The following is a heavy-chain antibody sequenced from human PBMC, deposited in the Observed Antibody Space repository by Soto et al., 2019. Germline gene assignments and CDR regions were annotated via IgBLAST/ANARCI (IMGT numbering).Heavy chain of an antibody. CDR3: TTVPYGMDV. Sequence: EVQLVESGGGLVKPGGSLRLSCAASGFTFSNAWMSWVRQAPGKGLEWVGRIKSKTDDGTTDYPAPVKGRFTISRDDSKNTLYLQMNRLKTEDTAVYYCTTVPYGMDVWGQGTTVTVSS. V-gene: IGHV3-15*01. CDR2: IKSKTDDGTT. CDR1: GFTFSNAW. J-gene: IGHJ6*02.